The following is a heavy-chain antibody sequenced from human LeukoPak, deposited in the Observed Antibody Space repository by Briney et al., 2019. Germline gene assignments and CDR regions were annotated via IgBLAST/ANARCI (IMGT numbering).Heavy chain of an antibody. D-gene: IGHD6-19*01. Sequence: PGGSLRLSCAASGFIFDDYAMHWVSQAPGKRLEWVSLISGNDGGGTYYADSVKGRFTISRDNSKNSLYLQMNSLRTEDTALYYCAKDMMSSGWYWGSDYWGQGTLVTVSS. CDR1: GFIFDDYA. CDR2: ISGNDGGGT. CDR3: AKDMMSSGWYWGSDY. J-gene: IGHJ4*02. V-gene: IGHV3-43*02.